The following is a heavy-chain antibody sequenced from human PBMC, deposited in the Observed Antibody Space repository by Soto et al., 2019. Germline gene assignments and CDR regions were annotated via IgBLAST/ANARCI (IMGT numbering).Heavy chain of an antibody. CDR1: GFTFSSYG. D-gene: IGHD3-9*01. CDR2: INSDGSST. CDR3: AREKTYYDILTGPTALYYFDY. J-gene: IGHJ4*02. V-gene: IGHV3-74*01. Sequence: GGSLRLSCAASGFTFSSYGMHRVRQAPGKGLVWVSRINSDGSSTSYADCVKGRFTISRDNAKDTLYLQMNSLRAEDTAVYYCAREKTYYDILTGPTALYYFDYWGQGTLVTVSS.